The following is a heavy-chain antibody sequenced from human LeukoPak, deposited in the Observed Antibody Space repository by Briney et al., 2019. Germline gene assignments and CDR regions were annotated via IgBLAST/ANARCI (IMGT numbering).Heavy chain of an antibody. J-gene: IGHJ5*02. D-gene: IGHD3-10*01. CDR2: INHSGST. CDR1: GGSFSGYY. Sequence: SETLSLTCAVYGGSFSGYYWSWIRQPPGKGLEWIGEINHSGSTNYNPSLKSRVTISVDTSKNQFSPKLSSVTAADTAVYCCARGPYYYGSGSYLSPWGQGTLVTVSS. V-gene: IGHV4-34*01. CDR3: ARGPYYYGSGSYLSP.